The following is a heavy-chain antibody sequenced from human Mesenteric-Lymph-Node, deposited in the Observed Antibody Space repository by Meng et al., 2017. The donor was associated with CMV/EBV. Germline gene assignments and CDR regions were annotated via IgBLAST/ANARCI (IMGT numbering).Heavy chain of an antibody. CDR2: ISGSGGST. Sequence: GESLKISCAASGFTFSSYAMSWVRQAPGKGLEWVSAISGSGGSTYYADSVKGRFTISRDNSKNTLYLQMNSLRAEDTAVYYCAKDFRPSGYGSESSHHFRGYYGMDVWGQGTTVTVSS. V-gene: IGHV3-23*01. J-gene: IGHJ6*02. CDR3: AKDFRPSGYGSESSHHFRGYYGMDV. D-gene: IGHD3-10*01. CDR1: GFTFSSYA.